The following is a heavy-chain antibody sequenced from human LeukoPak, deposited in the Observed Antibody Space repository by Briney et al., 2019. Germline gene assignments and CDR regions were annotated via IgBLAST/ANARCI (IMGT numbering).Heavy chain of an antibody. J-gene: IGHJ6*03. CDR3: ARGDGYNTLYYYMDV. V-gene: IGHV1-46*01. Sequence: ASVKVSCKASGYTFTSYYMHWVRQAPGRGLEWMGIINPSGGSTSYAQKFQGRVTMTRDTSTSTVYMELSSLRSEDTAVYYCARGDGYNTLYYYMDVWGKGTTVTVSS. D-gene: IGHD5-24*01. CDR2: INPSGGST. CDR1: GYTFTSYY.